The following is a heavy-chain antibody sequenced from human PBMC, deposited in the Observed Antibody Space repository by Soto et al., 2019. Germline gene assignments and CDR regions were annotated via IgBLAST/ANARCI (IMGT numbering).Heavy chain of an antibody. Sequence: ASVKVSCKASGYTITGYYIHWVRQAPGQGLEWMGWINPNSGGTNYAQKFQGWVTMTTDTSTSTAYMELRSLRSDDTAVYYCARDSMVVVAAPRGTYYYGMDVWGQGTTVTVSS. D-gene: IGHD2-15*01. J-gene: IGHJ6*02. V-gene: IGHV1-2*04. CDR2: INPNSGGT. CDR1: GYTITGYY. CDR3: ARDSMVVVAAPRGTYYYGMDV.